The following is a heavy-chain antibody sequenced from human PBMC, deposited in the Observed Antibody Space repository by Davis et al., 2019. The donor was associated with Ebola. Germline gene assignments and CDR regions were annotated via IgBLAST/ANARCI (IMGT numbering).Heavy chain of an antibody. D-gene: IGHD1-26*01. CDR1: SYTFTSYG. V-gene: IGHV1-18*01. CDR3: AREAGATTRIYDS. Sequence: ASVTVSCKASSYTFTSYGISWVRQAPGQGLEWLGWISAYNGNTNYAQKLQGRVTMTTDTSRSTAYMELRSLRSDDPAVYYCAREAGATTRIYDSWGQGTLVTVSS. CDR2: ISAYNGNT. J-gene: IGHJ5*01.